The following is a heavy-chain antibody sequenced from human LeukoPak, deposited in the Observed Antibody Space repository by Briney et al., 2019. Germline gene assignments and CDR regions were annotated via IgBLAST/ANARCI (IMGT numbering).Heavy chain of an antibody. CDR3: ARREAAGRCFDY. V-gene: IGHV3-11*01. CDR1: GFTFSDYY. J-gene: IGHJ4*02. D-gene: IGHD6-13*01. CDR2: ISSGGSTI. Sequence: GGSLRLSCAVSGFTFSDYYMSWIRQAPGKGLEWVSYISSGGSTISHADSVKGRFTISRDNAENSLYLQMNSLRAEDTAVYYCARREAAGRCFDYWGQGTLVTVSS.